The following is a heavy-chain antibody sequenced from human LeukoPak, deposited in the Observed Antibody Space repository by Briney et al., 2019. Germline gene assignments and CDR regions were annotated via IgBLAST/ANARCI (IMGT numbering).Heavy chain of an antibody. J-gene: IGHJ6*03. Sequence: GGSLRLSCAASGFTFSNYWMHWVRQAPGKGLEWVSYISSSGSTIYYADSVKGRFTISRDNAKNSLFLQMNSLRAEDTAVYYCTRDVRLRHKYYCMDVWGKGTTVTVSS. V-gene: IGHV3-48*04. CDR1: GFTFSNYW. D-gene: IGHD4-17*01. CDR3: TRDVRLRHKYYCMDV. CDR2: ISSSGSTI.